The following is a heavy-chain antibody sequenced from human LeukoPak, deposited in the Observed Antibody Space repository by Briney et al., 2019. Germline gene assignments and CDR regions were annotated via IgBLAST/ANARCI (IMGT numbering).Heavy chain of an antibody. D-gene: IGHD3-10*01. CDR3: ARTARVPTS. CDR1: GSTSTDST. V-gene: IGHV3-11*01. Sequence: GGPLRLSPAPPGSTSTDSTITWSRQAPGKGLEYISHIGSSGDIISYADSVKGRFTISRDNAKNSLFLQMNSLRADDTAVYYCARTARVPTSWGQGTLVTVSS. J-gene: IGHJ5*02. CDR2: IGSSGDII.